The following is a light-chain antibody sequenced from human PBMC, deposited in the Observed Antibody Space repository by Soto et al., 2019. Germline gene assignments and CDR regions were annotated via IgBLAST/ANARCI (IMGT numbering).Light chain of an antibody. CDR3: QQYGSSPPNT. Sequence: EIVLTQSPATLSLSPGDRATLSCRASQSVRTFLAWYQQRPGQAPRLLIYGASSRATGIPDRFSGSGSGTDFTLTISRLEPEDFAVYYCQQYGSSPPNTFGQGTRLEIK. J-gene: IGKJ5*01. V-gene: IGKV3-20*01. CDR1: QSVRTF. CDR2: GAS.